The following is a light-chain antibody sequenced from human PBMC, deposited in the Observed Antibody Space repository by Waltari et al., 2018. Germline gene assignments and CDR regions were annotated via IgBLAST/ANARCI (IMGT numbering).Light chain of an antibody. J-gene: IGKJ4*01. CDR2: AAS. Sequence: DIVMTQSPSSMSASVGDRITMTCRASDDIGTYLAWYQQKPGEAPQLLISAASILQSGVPSRFSGSGSGTDFTLTISSLLPEDFATYFCQQADSFPLTFGGGTKVEVK. CDR3: QQADSFPLT. V-gene: IGKV1-12*01. CDR1: DDIGTY.